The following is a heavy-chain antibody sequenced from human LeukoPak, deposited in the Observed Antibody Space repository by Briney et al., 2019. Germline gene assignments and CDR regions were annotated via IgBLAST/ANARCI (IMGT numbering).Heavy chain of an antibody. V-gene: IGHV1-18*01. CDR2: ISAYNGNT. CDR1: GYTFTSYG. D-gene: IGHD2-15*01. Sequence: ASVKVSYKASGYTFTSYGISWVRQAPGQGLEWMGWISAYNGNTNYAQKLQGRVTMTTDTSTSTAYMELRSLRSDDTAVYYCARAGIFCSGGSCYPHWFDPWGQGTLVTVSS. J-gene: IGHJ5*02. CDR3: ARAGIFCSGGSCYPHWFDP.